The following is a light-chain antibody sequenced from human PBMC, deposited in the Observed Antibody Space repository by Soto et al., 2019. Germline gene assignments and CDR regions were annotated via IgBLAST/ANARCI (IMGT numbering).Light chain of an antibody. CDR1: QSISSW. CDR2: DAS. J-gene: IGKJ1*01. Sequence: DIQMTQSPSTLSASVGDRVTITCRASQSISSWLAWYQQKPGKAPKLLIYDASSLESGVPSRFSGSGSGTEFTLTISSLQPDDFATYYCQQRSSWPWTFGQGTKVDIK. CDR3: QQRSSWPWT. V-gene: IGKV1-5*01.